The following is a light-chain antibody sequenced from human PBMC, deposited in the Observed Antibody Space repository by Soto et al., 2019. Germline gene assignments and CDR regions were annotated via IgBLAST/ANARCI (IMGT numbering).Light chain of an antibody. V-gene: IGLV2-14*03. CDR3: SSYTSSNTVV. Sequence: QSALTQPASVSGSPGQSITISCTGPSSDVGGYNYVSWYQHHPGKAPKLMIYDVSNRPSGVSNRFSGSKSGNTASLTISGLQAEDEADYYCSSYTSSNTVVFGGGTKVTVL. CDR2: DVS. CDR1: SSDVGGYNY. J-gene: IGLJ3*02.